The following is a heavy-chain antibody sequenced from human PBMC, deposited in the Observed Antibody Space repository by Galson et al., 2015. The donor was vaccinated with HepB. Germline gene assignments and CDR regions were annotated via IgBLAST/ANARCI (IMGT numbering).Heavy chain of an antibody. CDR3: ARGSRGWIWFGEFLFDY. J-gene: IGHJ4*02. D-gene: IGHD3-10*01. CDR2: IWYDGSNK. CDR1: GFTFSSYG. V-gene: IGHV3-33*08. Sequence: SLRLSCAASGFTFSSYGMHWVRQAPGKGLEWVAVIWYDGSNKYYADSVKGRFTISRDNSKNTLYLQMNSLRDEDTAVYYCARGSRGWIWFGEFLFDYWGQGTLVTVSS.